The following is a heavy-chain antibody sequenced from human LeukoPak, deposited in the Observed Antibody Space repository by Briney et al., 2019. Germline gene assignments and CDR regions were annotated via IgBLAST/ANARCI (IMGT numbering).Heavy chain of an antibody. Sequence: GGSLRLSCAASGFTFSTYAMHWVRQAPGKGLEWVAVISYDGSDKNYADSVKGRFTISRDDSKNTLYLHMNSLGADDTAVYYCARDFYGVDYWGQGTLVTVSS. CDR3: ARDFYGVDY. CDR2: ISYDGSDK. D-gene: IGHD2/OR15-2a*01. CDR1: GFTFSTYA. J-gene: IGHJ4*02. V-gene: IGHV3-30*19.